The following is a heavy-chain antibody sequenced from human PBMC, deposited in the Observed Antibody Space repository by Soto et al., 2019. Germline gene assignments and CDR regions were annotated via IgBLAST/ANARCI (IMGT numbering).Heavy chain of an antibody. CDR1: GGSISSSSYY. V-gene: IGHV4-39*01. CDR3: ASLVLGYCSGGSCYSYYYYGMDV. CDR2: IYYSGST. D-gene: IGHD2-15*01. J-gene: IGHJ6*02. Sequence: QLQLQESGPGLVKPSETLSLTCTVSGGSISSSSYYWGWIRQPPGKGLEWIGSIYYSGSTYYNPCLKSRVTISVDTSKNPCSLKLSSVTAAVTAVYYCASLVLGYCSGGSCYSYYYYGMDVWGQGTTVTVSS.